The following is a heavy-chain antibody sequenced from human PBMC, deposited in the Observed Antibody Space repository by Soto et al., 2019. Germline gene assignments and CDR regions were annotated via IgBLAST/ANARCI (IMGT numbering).Heavy chain of an antibody. D-gene: IGHD6-13*01. CDR3: AKDLRGIAAAG. J-gene: IGHJ4*02. CDR2: ISGSGGST. CDR1: GFTLSSYA. Sequence: GGSLRLYCVASGFTLSSYAMSWVRQAPGKGLEWVSAISGSGGSTYYADSVKGRFTISRDNSKNTLYLQMNSLRAEDTAVYYCAKDLRGIAAAGWGQGTLVTVSS. V-gene: IGHV3-23*01.